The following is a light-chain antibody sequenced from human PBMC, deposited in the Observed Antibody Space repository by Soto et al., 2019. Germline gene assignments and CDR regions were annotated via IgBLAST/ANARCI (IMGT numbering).Light chain of an antibody. CDR3: QQYKVYPYT. J-gene: IGKJ2*01. Sequence: MQMTQAPSTLSASIGDRVTLTCRASQSLTGRLAWYQQKPGRPPKLMLYDVSILESGVPSRFSGSESGTDFTLTISSLRPDDFATFYCQQYKVYPYTFGQGTSLDI. CDR2: DVS. V-gene: IGKV1-5*01. CDR1: QSLTGR.